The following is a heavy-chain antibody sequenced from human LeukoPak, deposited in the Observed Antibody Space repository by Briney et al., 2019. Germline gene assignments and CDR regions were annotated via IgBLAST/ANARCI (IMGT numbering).Heavy chain of an antibody. V-gene: IGHV3-64D*06. Sequence: GGSPRLSCSASGFTFSNFALHWVRQAPGKGLEYLAAISLNGASTYYADAVKGRFTISRDNSKNTLYLQMNSLRTEDTAVYYCVKDEADIAVVQWGPGTLVTVSS. J-gene: IGHJ4*02. D-gene: IGHD2-2*01. CDR3: VKDEADIAVVQ. CDR2: ISLNGAST. CDR1: GFTFSNFA.